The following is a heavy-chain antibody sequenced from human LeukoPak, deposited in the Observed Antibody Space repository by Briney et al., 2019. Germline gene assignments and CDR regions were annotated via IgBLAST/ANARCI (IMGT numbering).Heavy chain of an antibody. CDR2: IYYSGST. CDR3: ARNYYSMDA. Sequence: SETLSPTCTVSGGSISSYYWSWIRQPPGKGLEWIGYIYYSGSTNYNPSLKSRVTISVDTSKNQFSLKLRSVTAADTAVYYRARNYYSMDAWGQRTTVTASS. J-gene: IGHJ6*02. CDR1: GGSISSYY. V-gene: IGHV4-59*01.